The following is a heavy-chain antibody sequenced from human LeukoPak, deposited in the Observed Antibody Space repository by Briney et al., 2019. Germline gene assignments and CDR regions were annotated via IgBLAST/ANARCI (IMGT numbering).Heavy chain of an antibody. J-gene: IGHJ3*02. CDR2: IIPIFGTA. CDR1: GGTFSSYA. Sequence: GSSVKVSCKASGGTFSSYAIRWVRQAPGQGLEWMGGIIPIFGTANYAQKFQGRVTITADESTSTAYMELSSLRSEDTAVYYCARSGGPRDAFDIWGQGTMVTVSS. V-gene: IGHV1-69*01. CDR3: ARSGGPRDAFDI. D-gene: IGHD6-25*01.